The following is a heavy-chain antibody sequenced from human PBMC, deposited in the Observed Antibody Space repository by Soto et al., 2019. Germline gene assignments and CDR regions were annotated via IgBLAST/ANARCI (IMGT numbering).Heavy chain of an antibody. D-gene: IGHD1-26*01. CDR2: IYYSGST. Sequence: PSETLSLTCTVSGGSISSYYWSWIRQPPGKGLEWIGYIYYSGSTNYSPSLKSRVTISVDTSKNQFSLKLSSVTAADTDVYYCARHIVAATKNYFDYWGQGTLVTVS. V-gene: IGHV4-59*08. J-gene: IGHJ4*02. CDR3: ARHIVAATKNYFDY. CDR1: GGSISSYY.